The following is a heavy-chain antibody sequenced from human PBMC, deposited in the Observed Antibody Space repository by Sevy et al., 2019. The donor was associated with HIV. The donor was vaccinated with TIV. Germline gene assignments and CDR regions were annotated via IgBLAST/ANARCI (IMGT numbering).Heavy chain of an antibody. D-gene: IGHD3-22*01. J-gene: IGHJ3*01. CDR2: ISGFGNT. CDR3: AKVLKPALESMMEVTVRSLKGFDV. CDR1: GFTFNTHV. Sequence: GGSLRLSCAASGFTFNTHVMNWVRQAPGKGLEWVSSISGFGNTYYADSVRGRFTISRDNARNTLYLRMNSLRADDTAVYYWAKVLKPALESMMEVTVRSLKGFDVWGQGTMVTVSS. V-gene: IGHV3-23*01.